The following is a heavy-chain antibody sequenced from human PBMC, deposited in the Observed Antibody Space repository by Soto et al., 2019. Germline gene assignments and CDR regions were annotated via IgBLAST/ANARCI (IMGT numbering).Heavy chain of an antibody. CDR1: GFIFSSHW. CDR3: ARDFWASSSGSYFDY. D-gene: IGHD3-22*01. J-gene: IGHJ4*02. CDR2: INSDGSST. Sequence: GGSLRLSCSASGFIFSSHWMHWVRQSAEKGLVWVSRINSDGSSTAYADSVKGRFTISRDNAKNTLYLQMNSLRDEDTAVYYCARDFWASSSGSYFDYWGLGTLVTVSS. V-gene: IGHV3-74*01.